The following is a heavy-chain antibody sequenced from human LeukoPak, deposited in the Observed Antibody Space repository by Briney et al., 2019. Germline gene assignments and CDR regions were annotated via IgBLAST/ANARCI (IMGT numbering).Heavy chain of an antibody. CDR2: FDPEDGET. J-gene: IGHJ5*02. CDR3: ARAMIVVVPAAMLSWFDP. CDR1: GYIFSELS. Sequence: ASVKVSCKVSGYIFSELSIHWVRQAPGKGLEWMGGFDPEDGETIFAQKLQGRVTMTTDTSTSTAYMELRSLRSDDTAVYYCARAMIVVVPAAMLSWFDPWGQGTLVTVSS. D-gene: IGHD2-2*01. V-gene: IGHV1-24*01.